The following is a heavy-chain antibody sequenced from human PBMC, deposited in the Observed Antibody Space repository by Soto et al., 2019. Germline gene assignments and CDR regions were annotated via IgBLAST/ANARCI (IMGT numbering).Heavy chain of an antibody. CDR2: ISSSSSYI. Sequence: GGSLRLSCAASGFTFSSYSMNWVRQAPGKGLEWVSSISSSSSYIYYADSVKGRFTISRDNAKNSLYLQMNSLRAEDTAVYYCARVRGIAARAQGGYYCMDVWGKGTTVTVSS. CDR3: ARVRGIAARAQGGYYCMDV. D-gene: IGHD6-6*01. J-gene: IGHJ6*03. V-gene: IGHV3-21*01. CDR1: GFTFSSYS.